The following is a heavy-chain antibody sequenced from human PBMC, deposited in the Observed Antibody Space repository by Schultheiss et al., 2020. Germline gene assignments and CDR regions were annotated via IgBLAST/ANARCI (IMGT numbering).Heavy chain of an antibody. J-gene: IGHJ4*02. Sequence: GGSLRLSCAASGFTFSDYYMSWIRQAPGKGLEWVSYISSSGSTIYYADSVKGRFTISRDNSKNTLYLQMYSLRAEDTAVYYCARVGVLYYYDSSGFFDYWGQGTLVTVSS. CDR1: GFTFSDYY. CDR2: ISSSGSTI. CDR3: ARVGVLYYYDSSGFFDY. D-gene: IGHD3-22*01. V-gene: IGHV3-11*04.